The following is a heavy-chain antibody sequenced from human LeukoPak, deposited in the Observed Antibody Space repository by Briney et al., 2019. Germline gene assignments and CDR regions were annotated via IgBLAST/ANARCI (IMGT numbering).Heavy chain of an antibody. CDR1: GFPFSSYA. J-gene: IGHJ4*02. V-gene: IGHV3-30*02. CDR3: AKTPGGAAPDF. D-gene: IGHD3-16*01. CDR2: IRYDGSDK. Sequence: GGSLRLSCATSGFPFSSYAMNWVRQAPGMGLEWVAFIRYDGSDKYYADSVKGRFIISRDNSKNTLNLQMNSLRAEDTAVYHCAKTPGGAAPDFWGQGTLVTVSS.